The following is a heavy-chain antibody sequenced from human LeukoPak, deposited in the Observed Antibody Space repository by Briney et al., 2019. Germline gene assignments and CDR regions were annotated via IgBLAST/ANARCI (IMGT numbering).Heavy chain of an antibody. J-gene: IGHJ4*02. CDR2: ISGSGGST. Sequence: GGSLRLSCAASGFTFSSYAMSWVRQAPGKGLEWVSAISGSGGSTYYADSVKGRFTISRDNSKNTLYLQMNSLRAEDTAVYYCAKDGLWFGELLFGYYFDYWGQGTLVTVSS. D-gene: IGHD3-10*01. V-gene: IGHV3-23*01. CDR3: AKDGLWFGELLFGYYFDY. CDR1: GFTFSSYA.